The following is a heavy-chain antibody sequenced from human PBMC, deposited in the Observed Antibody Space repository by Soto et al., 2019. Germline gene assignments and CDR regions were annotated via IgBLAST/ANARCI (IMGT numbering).Heavy chain of an antibody. J-gene: IGHJ5*01. CDR3: AKGWCGCGRCYALDNWFYS. Sequence: EVQLLESGGGLVQPGGSLRLSCAASGFTFSTYAMTWVRQAPGKGPEWVSRIGDSEGETTHYADSVKGRFTISRDNAKNTCDLQMNSLRVEDTAIYYCAKGWCGCGRCYALDNWFYSGGQGTRVTVSS. V-gene: IGHV3-23*01. CDR2: IGDSEGETT. D-gene: IGHD2-15*01. CDR1: GFTFSTYA.